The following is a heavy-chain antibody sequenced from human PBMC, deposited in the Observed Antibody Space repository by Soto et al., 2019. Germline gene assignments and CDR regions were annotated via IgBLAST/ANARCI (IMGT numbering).Heavy chain of an antibody. CDR2: IKRDGSEK. J-gene: IGHJ4*02. V-gene: IGHV3-7*01. CDR3: ARDRSGGICYGYYFDY. D-gene: IGHD2-15*01. Sequence: EVQLVESGGGLVQPGGSLRLSCATSGFTLSSYWMSWVRQAPGKGLEWVANIKRDGSEKYYVDSVQGRFTISRDNAKNSLYLQMNSLRAEDTALYYCARDRSGGICYGYYFDYWGQGTLVTVSS. CDR1: GFTLSSYW.